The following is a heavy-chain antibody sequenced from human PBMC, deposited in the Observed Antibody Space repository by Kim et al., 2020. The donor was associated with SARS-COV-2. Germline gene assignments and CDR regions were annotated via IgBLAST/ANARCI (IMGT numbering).Heavy chain of an antibody. CDR1: GFTFSSYG. D-gene: IGHD5-12*01. CDR2: ISYDGSNK. Sequence: GGSLRLSCAASGFTFSSYGMHWVRQAPGKGLEWVAVISYDGSNKYYADSVKGRFTISRDNSKNTLYLQMNSLRAEDTAVYYCAKGGEMATIKDDAVDIWGQGTMVTVSS. CDR3: AKGGEMATIKDDAVDI. J-gene: IGHJ3*02. V-gene: IGHV3-30*18.